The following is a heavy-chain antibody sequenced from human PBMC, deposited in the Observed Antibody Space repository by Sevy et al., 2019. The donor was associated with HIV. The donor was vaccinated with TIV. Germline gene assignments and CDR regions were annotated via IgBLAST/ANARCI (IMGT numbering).Heavy chain of an antibody. Sequence: GGSLRLSCAASGLTFSIYALTWVRQAPGRGLEWVSPISVSGGNTYYADSVKGRFTISRDNAKNSLYLQMNSLRAEDTAVYYCARDLFEVIVDYWGQGTLVTVSS. CDR2: ISVSGGNT. CDR1: GLTFSIYA. J-gene: IGHJ4*02. D-gene: IGHD2-15*01. CDR3: ARDLFEVIVDY. V-gene: IGHV3-23*01.